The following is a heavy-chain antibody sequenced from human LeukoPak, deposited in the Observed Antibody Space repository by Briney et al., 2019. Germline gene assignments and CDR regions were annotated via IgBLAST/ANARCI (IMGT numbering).Heavy chain of an antibody. J-gene: IGHJ6*02. CDR1: GYTFTGYY. CDR3: ARESPYYYYGKDV. Sequence: GASVKVSCKASGYTFTGYYMHWVRQAPGQGLEWMGWINPNSGGTNYAQKFQGWVTMTRDTSISTAYMELSRLRSDDTAVYYCARESPYYYYGKDVWGQGTTVTVSS. CDR2: INPNSGGT. V-gene: IGHV1-2*04.